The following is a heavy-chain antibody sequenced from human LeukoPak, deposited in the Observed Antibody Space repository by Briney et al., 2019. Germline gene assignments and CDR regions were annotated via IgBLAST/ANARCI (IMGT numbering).Heavy chain of an antibody. CDR3: TTDPGDYGDYEGY. CDR1: GFTFSNAW. D-gene: IGHD4-17*01. J-gene: IGHJ4*02. CDR2: IKSKTDGGTT. V-gene: IGHV3-15*01. Sequence: PGGSLRLSCAASGFTFSNAWMSWVRQAPGKGLEWVGRIKSKTDGGTTDYAAPVKGRFTISRDDSKNTLYLQMNSLKTEDTAVYYCTTDPGDYGDYEGYWGQGTLVTVSS.